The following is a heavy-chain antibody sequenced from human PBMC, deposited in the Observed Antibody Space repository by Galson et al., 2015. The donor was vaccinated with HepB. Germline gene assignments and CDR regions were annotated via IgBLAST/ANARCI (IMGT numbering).Heavy chain of an antibody. Sequence: SLRLSCAASGFTFSSYAMSWVRQAPGKGLEWVSAISGSGGSTYYADSVKGRFTISRDNSKNTLYLQMNSLRAEDTAVYYCAKDRSAYDSSGYYTGDWGQGTLVTVSS. CDR2: ISGSGGST. D-gene: IGHD3-22*01. V-gene: IGHV3-23*01. CDR3: AKDRSAYDSSGYYTGD. J-gene: IGHJ4*02. CDR1: GFTFSSYA.